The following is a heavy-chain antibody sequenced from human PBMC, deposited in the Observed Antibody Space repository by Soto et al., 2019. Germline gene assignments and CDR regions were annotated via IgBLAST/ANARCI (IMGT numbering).Heavy chain of an antibody. Sequence: GGSLRLSCAASGFTFSSYAMSWVRQAPGKGLEWVSAISGSGGSTYYADSVKGRFTISRDNSKNTLYLQMNSLRAEDTAVYYCANIESLFGVVIPNWFDPWGQGTLVTVSS. J-gene: IGHJ5*02. CDR2: ISGSGGST. V-gene: IGHV3-23*01. D-gene: IGHD3-3*02. CDR3: ANIESLFGVVIPNWFDP. CDR1: GFTFSSYA.